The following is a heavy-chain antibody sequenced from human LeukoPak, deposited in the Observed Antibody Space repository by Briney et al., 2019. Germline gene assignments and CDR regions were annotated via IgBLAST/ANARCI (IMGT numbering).Heavy chain of an antibody. CDR1: GFSFSSYW. J-gene: IGHJ4*02. CDR2: IKEDGSKK. CDR3: ARKDSSPRTFDY. V-gene: IGHV3-7*01. Sequence: PGGSLRLSCAASGFSFSSYWMSWVRQAPGKGLEWVANIKEDGSKKNYVDSVKGRFTISRDNAKNSLYLQMNSLRAEDTAVYYCARKDSSPRTFDYWGQGTLGTVSS. D-gene: IGHD3-22*01.